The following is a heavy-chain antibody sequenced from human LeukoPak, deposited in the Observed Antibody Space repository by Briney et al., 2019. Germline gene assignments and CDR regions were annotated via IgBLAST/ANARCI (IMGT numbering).Heavy chain of an antibody. CDR3: ARDLTDYYGSGSSPFDY. J-gene: IGHJ4*02. D-gene: IGHD3-10*01. CDR2: IIPIFGTA. V-gene: IGHV1-69*06. CDR1: GGTFSSYA. Sequence: ASVKVSCKASGGTFSSYAISWVRQAPGHGLEWMGGIIPIFGTANYAQKFQGRVTITADKSTSTAYMELSSLRSEDTAVYYCARDLTDYYGSGSSPFDYWGQGTLVTVSS.